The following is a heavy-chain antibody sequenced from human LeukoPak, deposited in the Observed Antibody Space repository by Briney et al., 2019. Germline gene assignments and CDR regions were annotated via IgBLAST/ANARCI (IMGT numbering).Heavy chain of an antibody. D-gene: IGHD4-23*01. J-gene: IGHJ5*02. CDR1: GGPFRGFF. CDR2: VSHSGSS. CDR3: ARGIFYGGRNQYIWLDL. Sequence: SETLSLTCAVYGGPFRGFFWSWIRQAPGKGLEWVGEVSHSGSSNYNPSLKSRINISLDTSKSQFSLRLTSVTAADTAVFYCARGIFYGGRNQYIWLDLWGQGTLVTVSS. V-gene: IGHV4-34*01.